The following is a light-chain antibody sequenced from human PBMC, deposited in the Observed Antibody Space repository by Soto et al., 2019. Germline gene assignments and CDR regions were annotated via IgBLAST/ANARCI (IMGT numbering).Light chain of an antibody. Sequence: EIVMTQSPATLSVSPGERATLSCRASQSVSNNLAWYQQRPGQAPRLLIYGASTRATGIPARFSGSGSGTEFTLTISSLQSEDFAVYYCQQYNNWPPWTFGQGNKVEV. V-gene: IGKV3-15*01. CDR3: QQYNNWPPWT. J-gene: IGKJ1*01. CDR2: GAS. CDR1: QSVSNN.